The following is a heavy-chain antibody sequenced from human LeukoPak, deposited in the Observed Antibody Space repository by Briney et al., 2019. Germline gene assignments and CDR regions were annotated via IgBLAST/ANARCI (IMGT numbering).Heavy chain of an antibody. Sequence: SETLSLTCTVSGGSISSYYWSWIRQPPGKGLEWIGYIYYSGSTNYNPSLKSQVTISVDTSKNQFSLKLSSVTAADTAVYYCATYSSGSRWFDPWGQGTLVTVSS. D-gene: IGHD6-19*01. CDR2: IYYSGST. V-gene: IGHV4-59*01. CDR1: GGSISSYY. CDR3: ATYSSGSRWFDP. J-gene: IGHJ5*02.